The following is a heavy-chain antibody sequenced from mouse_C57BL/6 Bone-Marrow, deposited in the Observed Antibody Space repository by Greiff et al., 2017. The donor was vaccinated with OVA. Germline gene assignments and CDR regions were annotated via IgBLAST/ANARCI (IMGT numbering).Heavy chain of an antibody. CDR1: GYTFTDYY. CDR3: ARPLDYYGSSYWYFDV. Sequence: EVQLQQSGPELVKPGASVKISCKASGYTFTDYYMHWVKQSHGKSLEWIGDINPNNGGNSYNQKFKGKATLTVDKSSSTAYMELSSLTSEDAAVYYWARPLDYYGSSYWYFDVWGTGTTVTVSS. CDR2: INPNNGGN. V-gene: IGHV1-26*01. D-gene: IGHD1-1*01. J-gene: IGHJ1*03.